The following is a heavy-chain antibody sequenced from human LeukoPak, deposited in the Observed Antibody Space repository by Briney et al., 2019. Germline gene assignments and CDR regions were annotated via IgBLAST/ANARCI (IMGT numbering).Heavy chain of an antibody. J-gene: IGHJ4*02. V-gene: IGHV4-59*01. CDR2: IYYSGSTGST. CDR3: ASLPLY. Sequence: SGTLSLTCTVFGGSISSYYWSWIRQPPGKGLEWIGYIYYSGSTGSTNYNPSLKSRVTISLDTSKNQFSLKLISVTAADTAVYYCASLPLYWGQGTLVTV. CDR1: GGSISSYY.